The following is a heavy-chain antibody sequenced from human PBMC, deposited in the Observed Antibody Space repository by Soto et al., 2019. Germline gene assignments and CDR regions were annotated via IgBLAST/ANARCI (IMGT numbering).Heavy chain of an antibody. CDR2: ISSSGSTI. Sequence: GGSLRLSCAASGFTFSDYYMSWIRQAPGKGLEWVSYISSSGSTIYYADSVKGRFTISRDNAKNSLYLQMNSLRAEDTAVYSCARGPRRTAAGTDAFDIWGQGTMVTVSS. D-gene: IGHD6-13*01. V-gene: IGHV3-11*01. J-gene: IGHJ3*02. CDR1: GFTFSDYY. CDR3: ARGPRRTAAGTDAFDI.